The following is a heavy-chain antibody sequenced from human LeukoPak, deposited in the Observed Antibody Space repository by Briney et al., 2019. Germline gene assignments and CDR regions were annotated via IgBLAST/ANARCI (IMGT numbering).Heavy chain of an antibody. Sequence: TGGSLRLSCAASGFTFSSYAMSWVRQAPGKGLEWVSAISSSGDLIYYADSVKGRFTISRDNSKNTLYLQMNRLRADDTAVYYCAKTTERYGGYSHFDYWGQGTLVTVSS. CDR2: ISSSGDLI. CDR3: AKTTERYGGYSHFDY. D-gene: IGHD5-12*01. CDR1: GFTFSSYA. V-gene: IGHV3-23*01. J-gene: IGHJ4*02.